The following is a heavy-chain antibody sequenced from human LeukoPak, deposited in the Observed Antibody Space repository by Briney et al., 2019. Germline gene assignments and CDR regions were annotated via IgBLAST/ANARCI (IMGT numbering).Heavy chain of an antibody. CDR1: GFTFSSYA. Sequence: GGSLRLSCAASGFTFSSYAMSWVRQAPGKGLEWVSAISGSGGSTYYADSVKGRFTISRDNSKNTLDLQMNSLRAEDTAVYYCASIMRDYYDSSGTLCDYWGQGTLVTVSS. CDR2: ISGSGGST. CDR3: ASIMRDYYDSSGTLCDY. V-gene: IGHV3-23*01. D-gene: IGHD3-22*01. J-gene: IGHJ4*02.